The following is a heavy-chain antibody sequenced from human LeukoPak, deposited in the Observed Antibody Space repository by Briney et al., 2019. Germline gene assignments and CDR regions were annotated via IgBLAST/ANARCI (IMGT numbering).Heavy chain of an antibody. CDR2: IDPSDSYT. CDR1: GYHFTSYW. Sequence: GESLRISLEGSGYHFTSYWVTWVRQMPGKGLEWMGRIDPSDSYTHYSPSLQGHVAISADKSINTAYLQWSSLKASDTAIYYCARRQRAYSASSYGLDVWGQGTTVIVSS. CDR3: ARRQRAYSASSYGLDV. D-gene: IGHD5-12*01. V-gene: IGHV5-10-1*01. J-gene: IGHJ6*02.